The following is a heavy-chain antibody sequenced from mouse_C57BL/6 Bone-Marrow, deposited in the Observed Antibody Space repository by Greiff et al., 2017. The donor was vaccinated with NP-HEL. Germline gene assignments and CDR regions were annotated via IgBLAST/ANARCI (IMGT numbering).Heavy chain of an antibody. J-gene: IGHJ2*01. CDR3: ARDKKGPYYSNYVDY. CDR2: ISDGGSYT. V-gene: IGHV5-4*01. CDR1: GFTFSSYA. D-gene: IGHD2-5*01. Sequence: EVKLVESGGGLVKPGGSLKLSCAASGFTFSSYAMSWVRQTPEKRLEWVATISDGGSYTYYPDNVKGRFTISRDNAKNNLYLQMSHLKSEDTAMYYCARDKKGPYYSNYVDYWGQGTTLTVSS.